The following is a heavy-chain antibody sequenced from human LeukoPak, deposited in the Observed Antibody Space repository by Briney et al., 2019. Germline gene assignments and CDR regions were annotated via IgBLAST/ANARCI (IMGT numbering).Heavy chain of an antibody. CDR1: GYTFTGYY. D-gene: IGHD3-10*01. J-gene: IGHJ4*02. CDR2: INPNSGGT. CDR3: ARAAYYYGSGGYYYFDY. Sequence: ASVKVSCKASGYTFTGYYMHWVRQAPGQGLEWMGWINPNSGGTNYAQNFQGRVTMTRDTSISTAYMELSRLRSDDTAVYYCARAAYYYGSGGYYYFDYWGQGTLVTVSS. V-gene: IGHV1-2*02.